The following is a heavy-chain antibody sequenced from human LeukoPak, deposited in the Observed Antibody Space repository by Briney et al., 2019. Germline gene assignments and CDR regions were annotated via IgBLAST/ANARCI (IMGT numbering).Heavy chain of an antibody. V-gene: IGHV3-21*01. CDR3: ARSPAGANYYLDV. CDR1: GFTFSSYS. Sequence: GGSLRLSCAASGFTFSSYSMNWVRQAPGEGLEWVSSISSSKSYINYADSVKGRFTISRDNAKNSLYLQMNSLRAEDTAVYYCARSPAGANYYLDVWGKGTTVTISS. J-gene: IGHJ6*03. D-gene: IGHD1-14*01. CDR2: ISSSKSYI.